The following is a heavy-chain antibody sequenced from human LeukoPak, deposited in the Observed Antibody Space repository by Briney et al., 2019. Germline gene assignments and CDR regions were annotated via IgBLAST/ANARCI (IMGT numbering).Heavy chain of an antibody. V-gene: IGHV3-30*18. CDR3: AKVGDYGDYALDY. J-gene: IGHJ4*02. CDR1: GFTFSSYG. D-gene: IGHD4-17*01. CDR2: ISYDGSYK. Sequence: GRSLRLSCAASGFTFSSYGMHWVRQAPGQGLEWVAVISYDGSYKYYADSVKGRFTISRDNSKNTLYLQMNSLRAEDTAVYYCAKVGDYGDYALDYGGQGTLVTVSS.